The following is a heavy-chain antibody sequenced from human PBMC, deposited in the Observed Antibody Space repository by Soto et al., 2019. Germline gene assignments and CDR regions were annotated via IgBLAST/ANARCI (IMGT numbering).Heavy chain of an antibody. J-gene: IGHJ4*02. CDR2: IQDRGSPI. Sequence: PGGSLRLSCAASGFSFSSYGMHWVRQAPGKGLEWVAYIQDRGSPIYYGESVKGRFTISRDNAKNTLYLQMSSLTAEDTAVYYCARGYHHGSHFGHWGQGVLVTVSS. CDR3: ARGYHHGSHFGH. V-gene: IGHV3-48*04. D-gene: IGHD2-15*01. CDR1: GFSFSSYG.